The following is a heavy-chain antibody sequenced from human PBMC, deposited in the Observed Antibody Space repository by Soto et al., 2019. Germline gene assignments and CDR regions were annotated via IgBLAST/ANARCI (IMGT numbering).Heavy chain of an antibody. CDR3: ARGYCSSTSCYTRFDP. CDR1: GGSFSGYY. D-gene: IGHD2-2*02. V-gene: IGHV4-34*01. Sequence: LSLTCAVYGGSFSGYYWSWIRQPPGKWLGWIGEINHSGSTNYNPSLKSRVTISVDTSKNQFSLKLSSVTAADTAVYYCARGYCSSTSCYTRFDPWGQGTLVTVSS. CDR2: INHSGST. J-gene: IGHJ5*02.